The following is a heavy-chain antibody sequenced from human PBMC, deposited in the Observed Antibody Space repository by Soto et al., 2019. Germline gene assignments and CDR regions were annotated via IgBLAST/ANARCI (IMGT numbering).Heavy chain of an antibody. CDR3: AREWVHGGFDY. Sequence: SETLSLTCTVSGGSISSYYWSWIRQPPGKGLEWIGYIYYSGSTNYNPSLKSRVTISVDTSKNQFSLKLSSVTAADTAVYYCAREWVHGGFDYWGQGTLVTAPQ. D-gene: IGHD2-15*01. CDR1: GGSISSYY. CDR2: IYYSGST. V-gene: IGHV4-59*01. J-gene: IGHJ4*02.